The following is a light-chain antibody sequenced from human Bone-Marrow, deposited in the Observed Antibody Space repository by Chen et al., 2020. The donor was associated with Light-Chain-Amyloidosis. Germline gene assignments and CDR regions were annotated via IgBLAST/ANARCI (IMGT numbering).Light chain of an antibody. CDR1: NIGSTS. Sequence: YVLTQPSSVAVAPGQTATMACGGNNIGSTSVHWYQQTPGQAPLLVVYDDSDRPSGIPERLSGSNSGNTATLTISRVEAGDEADYYCQVWDRSSDRPVFGGGTKLTVL. J-gene: IGLJ3*02. CDR3: QVWDRSSDRPV. CDR2: DDS. V-gene: IGLV3-21*02.